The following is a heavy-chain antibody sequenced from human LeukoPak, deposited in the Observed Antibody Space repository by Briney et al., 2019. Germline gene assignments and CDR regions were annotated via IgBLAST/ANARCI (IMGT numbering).Heavy chain of an antibody. D-gene: IGHD3-9*01. CDR1: GYTFTSYD. V-gene: IGHV1-8*01. CDR2: MNPNSGNT. Sequence: ASVKVSCKASGYTFTSYDINWVRQATGQGLEWMGWMNPNSGNTGYAQKFQGRVTMTRNTSISTAYMELSSLRSEDTAVYYCARAGDADWDPWYFDLWGRGTLVTVSS. J-gene: IGHJ2*01. CDR3: ARAGDADWDPWYFDL.